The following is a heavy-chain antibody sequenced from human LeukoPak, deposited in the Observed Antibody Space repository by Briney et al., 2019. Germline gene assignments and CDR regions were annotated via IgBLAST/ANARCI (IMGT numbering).Heavy chain of an antibody. V-gene: IGHV3-73*01. J-gene: IGHJ4*02. D-gene: IGHD6-19*01. CDR1: GFTFSGSA. CDR2: IRSKANSCAT. Sequence: PGGSLRLSCAASGFTFSGSAMHWVRQASGKGREWVGRIRSKANSCATTYAASVKGRVTISRDESKNTAYLQMNSLKTEDTAVYYCTREESSGWDYAIDYWGQGTLVTVSS. CDR3: TREESSGWDYAIDY.